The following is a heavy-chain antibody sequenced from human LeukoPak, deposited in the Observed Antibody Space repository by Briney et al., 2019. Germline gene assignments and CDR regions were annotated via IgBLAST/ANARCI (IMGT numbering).Heavy chain of an antibody. CDR1: GYTLTSYY. V-gene: IGHV1-46*01. D-gene: IGHD5-18*01. CDR2: INPSGGST. Sequence: ASVKVSCKASGYTLTSYYMHWVRQAPGQGLEWMGIINPSGGSTSYAQKFQGRVTMTRDMSTSTVYMELSSLRSEDAAVYYCARDAGYSYGQTLFDYWGQGTLVTVSS. CDR3: ARDAGYSYGQTLFDY. J-gene: IGHJ4*02.